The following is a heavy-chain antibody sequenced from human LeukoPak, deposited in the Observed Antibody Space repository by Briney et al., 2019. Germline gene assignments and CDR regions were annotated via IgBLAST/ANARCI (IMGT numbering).Heavy chain of an antibody. CDR2: IRSDGTNK. V-gene: IGHV3-30*02. CDR1: RFTFSSYA. J-gene: IGHJ5*02. D-gene: IGHD3-16*01. CDR3: ARVEGTLFGGSYSWFDP. Sequence: GGSLRLSCAASRFTFSSYAMHWVRQAPGKGLEWVAFIRSDGTNKYYSDSVKGRFTISRDNSKNTLYLQMNSLRPEDTAVYYCARVEGTLFGGSYSWFDPWGQGTLVTVSS.